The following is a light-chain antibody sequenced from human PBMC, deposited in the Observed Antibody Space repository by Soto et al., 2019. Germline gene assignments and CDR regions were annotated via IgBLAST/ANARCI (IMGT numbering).Light chain of an antibody. V-gene: IGKV1-5*03. CDR2: KAS. J-gene: IGKJ1*01. CDR1: QTISSW. Sequence: DIQMTQCPSTLSGSVGDRVTITCRASQTISSWLAWYQQKPGKAPKLLIYKASTLKSGVPSRFSGSGSGTEFTLTISSLQPEDFATYYCQQDNSYPWTFGQGTKVDIK. CDR3: QQDNSYPWT.